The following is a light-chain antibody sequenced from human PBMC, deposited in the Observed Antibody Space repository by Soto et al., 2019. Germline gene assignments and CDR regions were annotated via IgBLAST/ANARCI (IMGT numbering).Light chain of an antibody. CDR2: DAS. CDR3: LQYNNWPRT. CDR1: QSVSSY. Sequence: EVGLTLSLSTLSLSPGERATLSCRASQSVSSYLAWYQQKPGQAPRLLIYDASNRATGIPARFSGSGSGTDFTLTISSLQSEDFAVYYCLQYNNWPRTFGQGTKVAIK. J-gene: IGKJ1*01. V-gene: IGKV3-11*01.